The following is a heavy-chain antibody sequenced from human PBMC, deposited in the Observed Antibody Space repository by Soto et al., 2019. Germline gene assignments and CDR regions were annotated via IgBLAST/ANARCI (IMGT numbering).Heavy chain of an antibody. V-gene: IGHV4-59*08. J-gene: IGHJ3*02. D-gene: IGHD2-2*01. CDR3: ARHEPTRKDRRYCSSTSCYGGAFDI. Sequence: SETLSLTCTVSGGSISSYYWSWIRQPPGKGLEWIGYIYYSGSTNYNPSLKSRVTISVDTSKNQFSLKLSSVTAADTAVYYCARHEPTRKDRRYCSSTSCYGGAFDIWGQGTMVTVSS. CDR1: GGSISSYY. CDR2: IYYSGST.